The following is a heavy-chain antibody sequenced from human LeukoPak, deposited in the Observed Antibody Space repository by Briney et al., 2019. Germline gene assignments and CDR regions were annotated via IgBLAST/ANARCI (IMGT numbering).Heavy chain of an antibody. CDR3: AKGGLGTFDI. V-gene: IGHV3-48*03. CDR1: GFTFSSYE. J-gene: IGHJ3*02. CDR2: ISSSGSTI. D-gene: IGHD2-15*01. Sequence: GGSLRLSCAASGFTFSSYEMNWVRQAPGKGLGWVSYISSSGSTIYYADSVKGRFTISRDNSKNTLYLQMNSLRAEDTAVYYCAKGGLGTFDIWGQGTMVTVSS.